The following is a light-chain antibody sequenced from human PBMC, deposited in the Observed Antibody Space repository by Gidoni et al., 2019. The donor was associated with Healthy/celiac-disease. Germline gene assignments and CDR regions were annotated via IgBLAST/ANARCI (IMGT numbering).Light chain of an antibody. V-gene: IGLV3-19*01. CDR1: SLRSYY. CDR3: NSRASSGNHLV. J-gene: IGLJ2*01. CDR2: GKN. Sequence: SSELTQDPAVSVALGQTVRITCQGDSLRSYYASWYQQKPGQAPVLVIYGKNNRPSGIPDRFSGSSAGNTASLTITGAQAEDEADYCCNSRASSGNHLVFGGGTKLTVL.